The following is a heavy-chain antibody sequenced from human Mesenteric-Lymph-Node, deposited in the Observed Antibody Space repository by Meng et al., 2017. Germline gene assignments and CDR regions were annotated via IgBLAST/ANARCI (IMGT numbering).Heavy chain of an antibody. D-gene: IGHD3-22*01. J-gene: IGHJ4*02. CDR2: INPDTGGT. Sequence: ASVKVSCKASGYTFTGHYVHWLRRAPGQGLEWVGRINPDTGGTNYAQKFQDRVTVTRDMSINTVYLDLSRLKSDDTAVDFCARATSDYYWSQFGYWGQGTLVTVSS. CDR3: ARATSDYYWSQFGY. CDR1: GYTFTGHY. V-gene: IGHV1-2*06.